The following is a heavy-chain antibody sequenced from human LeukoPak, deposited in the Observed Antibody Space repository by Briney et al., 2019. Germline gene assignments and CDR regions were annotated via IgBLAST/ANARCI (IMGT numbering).Heavy chain of an antibody. CDR1: GYTFTSNY. CDR3: ALSAGGSYPHNDAFDI. V-gene: IGHV1-46*01. Sequence: GASVKVSYKASGYTFTSNYMHWVRQAPGHGLEWMGIINPSGGSTSYAQKFQGRVTMTRDMSTSTVYMDLSSLRSEDTAVYYCALSAGGSYPHNDAFDIWGQGTMVTVSS. J-gene: IGHJ3*02. CDR2: INPSGGST. D-gene: IGHD1-26*01.